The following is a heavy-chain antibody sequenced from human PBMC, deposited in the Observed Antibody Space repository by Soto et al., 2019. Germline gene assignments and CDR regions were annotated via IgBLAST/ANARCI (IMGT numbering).Heavy chain of an antibody. J-gene: IGHJ4*02. CDR3: ARHGYNYGGGYFDY. CDR1: GVTVSSNY. Sequence: EVQLVESGGGLVQPGGSPRLSCAASGVTVSSNYMSWVRQAPGKGLEWVSVIYSGGSTFYADSGKGRFTISRDNSKNTLYLQMNSLRAEDTAVYYCARHGYNYGGGYFDYWGQGTLVTVSS. D-gene: IGHD5-18*01. V-gene: IGHV3-66*04. CDR2: IYSGGST.